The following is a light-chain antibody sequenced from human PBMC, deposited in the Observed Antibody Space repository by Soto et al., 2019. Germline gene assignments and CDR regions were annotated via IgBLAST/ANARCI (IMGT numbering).Light chain of an antibody. J-gene: IGKJ5*01. V-gene: IGKV3-15*01. CDR2: GAS. CDR3: QQYSNWPLIT. CDR1: QSVTTN. Sequence: EIVMTQSPGPLSVSPGERATLSSWASQSVTTNLAWYQQKPGQAPRLLIYGASIRATGIPARFSGSGSGTEFTLTISSLQSEDFAVYHCQQYSNWPLITFGQGTRLEIK.